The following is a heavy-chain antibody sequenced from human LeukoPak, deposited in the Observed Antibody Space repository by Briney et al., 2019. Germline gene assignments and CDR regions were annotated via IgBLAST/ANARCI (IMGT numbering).Heavy chain of an antibody. J-gene: IGHJ4*02. V-gene: IGHV4-34*12. CDR3: TRQSGTVTPIDY. CDR2: ILHSGST. D-gene: IGHD4-17*01. Sequence: PSETLSLTCAVSSGSLSGYSWGWIRQAPGKGLDWIGEILHSGSTTYNSSLKNRVTISLDKPKSQFSLILTSVTAADTAVYYCTRQSGTVTPIDYWGQGILVTVSS. CDR1: SGSLSGYS.